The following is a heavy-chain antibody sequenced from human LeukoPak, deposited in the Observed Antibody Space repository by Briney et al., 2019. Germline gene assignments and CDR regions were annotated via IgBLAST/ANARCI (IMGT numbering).Heavy chain of an antibody. CDR1: GYTFTDYY. D-gene: IGHD3-9*01. CDR2: INPNSGGT. V-gene: IGHV1-2*02. Sequence: ASVKVSCKASGYTFTDYYVHWVRQAPGQGLEWMGWINPNSGGTNYAQKFQGRVTMTRDTSISTAYMELSRLRSDDTAVYYCARLPILTGYSPLYFDYWGQGTLVTVSS. J-gene: IGHJ4*02. CDR3: ARLPILTGYSPLYFDY.